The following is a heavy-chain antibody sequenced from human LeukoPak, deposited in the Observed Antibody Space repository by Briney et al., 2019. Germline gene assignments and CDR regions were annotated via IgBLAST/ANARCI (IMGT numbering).Heavy chain of an antibody. Sequence: SETLSLTCTVSGVSISSSNSYWGWIRQPPGKVLEWIGCIYYSGNTYYNASLKSQVSISIDTSKNQFSLRLTSVTAADTAVYYCARQTGSGLFILPGGQGTLVTVSS. D-gene: IGHD3/OR15-3a*01. V-gene: IGHV4-39*01. CDR3: ARQTGSGLFILP. CDR2: IYYSGNT. CDR1: GVSISSSNSY. J-gene: IGHJ4*02.